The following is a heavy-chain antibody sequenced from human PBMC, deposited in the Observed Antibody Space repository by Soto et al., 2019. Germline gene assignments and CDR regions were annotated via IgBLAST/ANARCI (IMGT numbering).Heavy chain of an antibody. J-gene: IGHJ5*02. CDR1: GYTSTNYG. CDR3: ARAGAIYRSSGVCYIPTNSWFDP. V-gene: IGHV1-3*01. D-gene: IGHD2-8*01. CDR2: INAGSGNT. Sequence: ASVKVSCKASGYTSTNYGMHWVRQAPGQRLEWMGWINAGSGNTKYSQKFQGRITITRDTSASTAYMELSSLRSEDTAVYYCARAGAIYRSSGVCYIPTNSWFDPWGQGTQVTVSS.